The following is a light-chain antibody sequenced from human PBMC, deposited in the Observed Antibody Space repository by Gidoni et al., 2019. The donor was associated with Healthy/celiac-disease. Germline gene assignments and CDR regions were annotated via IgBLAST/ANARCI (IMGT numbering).Light chain of an antibody. CDR2: EVS. CDR3: SSYTSSSTV. Sequence: QSALTQPASVSGSPGQSITISCTGTISDVGGYNYVSWYQQPPGKAPKLMIYEVSNRPSGVSNRFSGSKSGNTASLTISGLQAEDEADYYCSSYTSSSTVFGGGTKLTV. J-gene: IGLJ2*01. CDR1: ISDVGGYNY. V-gene: IGLV2-14*01.